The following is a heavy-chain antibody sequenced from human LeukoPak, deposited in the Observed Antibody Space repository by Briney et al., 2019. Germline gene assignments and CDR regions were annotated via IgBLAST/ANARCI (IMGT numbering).Heavy chain of an antibody. J-gene: IGHJ5*02. Sequence: GASVKVSCKASGYTFTGYYIHWVRQAPGQGLEWMGIINPSGGSTSYAQKFQGRVTMTRDMSTSTVYMELSSLRSEDTAVYYCARDLVATPSGPYNWFDPWGQGTLVTVSS. V-gene: IGHV1-46*01. D-gene: IGHD5-12*01. CDR2: INPSGGST. CDR1: GYTFTGYY. CDR3: ARDLVATPSGPYNWFDP.